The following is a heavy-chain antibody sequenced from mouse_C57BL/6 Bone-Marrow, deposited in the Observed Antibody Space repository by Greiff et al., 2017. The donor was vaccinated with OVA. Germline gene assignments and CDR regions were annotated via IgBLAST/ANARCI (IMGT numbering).Heavy chain of an antibody. V-gene: IGHV5-4*01. D-gene: IGHD1-1*01. CDR3: AREGPFTQDY. J-gene: IGHJ4*01. CDR2: ISDGGSYT. CDR1: GFTFSSYA. Sequence: VQLKESGVGLVKPGGSLKLSCAASGFTFSSYAMSWVRQTPEKRLEWVATISDGGSYTYYPDNVKGRFTISRDNAKNNLYLQMSHLKSEDTAMYYCAREGPFTQDYWGQGTSVTVSS.